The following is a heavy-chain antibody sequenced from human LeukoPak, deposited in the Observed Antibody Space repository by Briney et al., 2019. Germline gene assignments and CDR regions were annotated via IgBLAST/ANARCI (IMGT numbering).Heavy chain of an antibody. Sequence: SVKVSCKASGGTFSSYAISWVRQAPGQGLEWMGGIIPIFGTANYAQKFQGRVTITADESTSTAYMELSSQRSEDTAVYYCARAGDGPQGIGVHDYWGQGTLVTVSS. CDR3: ARAGDGPQGIGVHDY. CDR2: IIPIFGTA. V-gene: IGHV1-69*01. D-gene: IGHD3-16*01. J-gene: IGHJ4*02. CDR1: GGTFSSYA.